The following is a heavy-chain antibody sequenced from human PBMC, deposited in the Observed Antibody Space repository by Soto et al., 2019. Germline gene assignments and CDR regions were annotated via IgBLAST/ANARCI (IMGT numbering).Heavy chain of an antibody. CDR2: IHSYNDNT. Sequence: QVQLMQSGAEVKKPGASVKVSCKASGYTFTNYGINWVRQAPGQGLEWMGWIHSYNDNTKYAQKFQGRVTMTTDTATSTAYLELQSLRSDDTDVYYCAREGETVSVGHYVYVWGTGTKGTVSS. V-gene: IGHV1-18*01. CDR1: GYTFTNYG. CDR3: AREGETVSVGHYVYV. D-gene: IGHD1-26*01. J-gene: IGHJ6*03.